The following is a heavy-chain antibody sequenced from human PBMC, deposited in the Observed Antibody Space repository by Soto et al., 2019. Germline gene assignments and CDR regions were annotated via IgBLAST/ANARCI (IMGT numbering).Heavy chain of an antibody. CDR1: GYTFSNFW. CDR2: IYPGDHET. D-gene: IGHD6-13*01. J-gene: IGHJ4*02. Sequence: GESLKISCQCSGYTFSNFWIGWVRQLPGKGLEWMGIIYPGDHETRYSPSFHGKVAISADKSINTAYLQWNSLEASDTAFYFCARSPRSSPYFDYWGQGALVTVSS. CDR3: ARSPRSSPYFDY. V-gene: IGHV5-51*01.